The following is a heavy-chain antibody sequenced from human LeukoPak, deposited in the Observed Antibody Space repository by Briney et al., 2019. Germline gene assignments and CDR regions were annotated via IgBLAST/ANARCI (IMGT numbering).Heavy chain of an antibody. CDR1: GFTFSDYP. CDR2: IRGSGSGSGSGV. J-gene: IGHJ4*02. D-gene: IGHD1-26*01. V-gene: IGHV3-48*04. CDR3: ARDDKWGFDY. Sequence: PGGSLLLSCAASGFTFSDYPMNCVRPAPGKGLEGISNIRGSGSGSGSGVYYADSVRGRFTISRDDAKNSLFLQMNSLRADDTAFYYCARDDKWGFDYGGQGALVPVSS.